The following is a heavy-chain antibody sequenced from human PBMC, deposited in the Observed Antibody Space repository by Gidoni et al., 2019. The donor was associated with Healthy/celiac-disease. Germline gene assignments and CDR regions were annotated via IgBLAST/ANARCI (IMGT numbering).Heavy chain of an antibody. CDR3: ARDHDYVWGSYHPRYFDL. CDR1: GFTFSSYS. D-gene: IGHD3-16*01. V-gene: IGHV3-21*01. Sequence: EVQLVESGGGLVKPGGSLRLSCAASGFTFSSYSMNWVRQAPGKGLEWVSSISSSSSYIYYADSVKGRFTISRDNAKNSLYLQMNSLRAEDTAVYYCARDHDYVWGSYHPRYFDLWGRGTLVTVSS. J-gene: IGHJ2*01. CDR2: ISSSSSYI.